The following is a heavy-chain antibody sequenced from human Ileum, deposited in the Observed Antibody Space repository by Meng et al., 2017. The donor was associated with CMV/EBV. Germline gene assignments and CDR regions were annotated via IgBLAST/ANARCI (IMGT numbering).Heavy chain of an antibody. CDR2: ITSSSSYI. Sequence: GGSLRLSCAASGFTFSSYSMNCVRQSPGKALEWVSSITSSSSYIYYADSAKGRFTISRDNAKNSLYLQMNSLRAEDTAVYYCARAQLTYSSRYDYWGQGTLVTVSS. V-gene: IGHV3-21*01. CDR1: GFTFSSYS. D-gene: IGHD6-13*01. J-gene: IGHJ4*02. CDR3: ARAQLTYSSRYDY.